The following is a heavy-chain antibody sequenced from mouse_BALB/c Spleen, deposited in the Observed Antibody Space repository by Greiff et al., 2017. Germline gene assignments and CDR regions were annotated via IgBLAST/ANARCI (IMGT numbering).Heavy chain of an antibody. CDR3: ARYDGYYGYAMDY. CDR1: GYTFTSYN. D-gene: IGHD2-3*01. Sequence: QVQLQQPGAELVKPGASVKMSCKASGYTFTSYNMHWVKQTPGQGLEWIGAIYPGNGDTSYNQKFKGKATLTADKSSSTAYMQLSSLTSEDSAVYYCARYDGYYGYAMDYWGQGTSVTVSS. CDR2: IYPGNGDT. V-gene: IGHV1-12*01. J-gene: IGHJ4*01.